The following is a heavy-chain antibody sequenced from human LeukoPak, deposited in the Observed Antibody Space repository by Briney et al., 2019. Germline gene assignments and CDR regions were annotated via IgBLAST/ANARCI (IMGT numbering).Heavy chain of an antibody. CDR3: ARDGEDTAMVFDH. CDR2: IYSGGST. V-gene: IGHV3-53*01. J-gene: IGHJ4*02. Sequence: GGSLRLSCAASGFTVSSNYMSWVRQAPGKGLEWVSVIYSGGSTYYADSVKGRFTISRDNSKNTLYLQMNSLRAEDTAVYYCARDGEDTAMVFDHWGQGTLVTVSS. D-gene: IGHD5-18*01. CDR1: GFTVSSNY.